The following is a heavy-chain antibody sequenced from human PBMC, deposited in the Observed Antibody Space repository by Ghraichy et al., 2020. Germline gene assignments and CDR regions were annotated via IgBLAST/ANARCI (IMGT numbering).Heavy chain of an antibody. D-gene: IGHD5-24*01. CDR1: GGSISSYY. J-gene: IGHJ4*02. CDR2: IYYSGST. V-gene: IGHV4-59*01. Sequence: SQTLSLTCTVSGGSISSYYWSWIRQPPGKGLEWIGYIYYSGSTNYNPSLKSRVTISVDTSKNQFSLKLSSVTAADTAVYYCASGEEMATFDYWGQGTLVTVSS. CDR3: ASGEEMATFDY.